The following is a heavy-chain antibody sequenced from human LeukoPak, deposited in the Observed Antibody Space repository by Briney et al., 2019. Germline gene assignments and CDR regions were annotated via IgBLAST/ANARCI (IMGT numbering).Heavy chain of an antibody. J-gene: IGHJ4*02. CDR2: IRSSGSTI. CDR3: ARYSGNGGSIDY. CDR1: GFTFSTYT. V-gene: IGHV3-48*01. D-gene: IGHD2-15*01. Sequence: GGSLRLSCAASGFTFSTYTMNWVRQAPGRGLELVSYIRSSGSTIFYADSVKGRFTVSRDNAKNSLYLQMNSLRAEDTAVYYCARYSGNGGSIDYWGQGTLVTVSS.